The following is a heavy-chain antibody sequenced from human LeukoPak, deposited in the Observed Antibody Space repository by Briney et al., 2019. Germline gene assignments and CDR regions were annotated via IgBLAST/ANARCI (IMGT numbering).Heavy chain of an antibody. D-gene: IGHD6-13*01. J-gene: IGHJ4*02. Sequence: GASVKVSRKASGYTFTGYYMHWVRQAPGQGLEWMGWINPNSGGTNYAQKFQGRVTMTRDTSISTAYMELSRLRSDDTAVYYCARGRMGIAAAGMGHWGQETLVTVSS. CDR2: INPNSGGT. CDR3: ARGRMGIAAAGMGH. V-gene: IGHV1-2*02. CDR1: GYTFTGYY.